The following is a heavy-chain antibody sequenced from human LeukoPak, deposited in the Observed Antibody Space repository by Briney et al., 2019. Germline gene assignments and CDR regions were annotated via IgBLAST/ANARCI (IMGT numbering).Heavy chain of an antibody. D-gene: IGHD1-26*01. J-gene: IGHJ3*02. CDR3: ARERVGAFDI. CDR1: GGSTSSYY. V-gene: IGHV4-59*12. CDR2: IYYSGST. Sequence: SETLSLTCTVSGGSTSSYYWSWIRQPPGKGLEWIGYIYYSGSTYYNPSLKSRVTISVDTSKNQFSLKLSSVTAADTAVYYCARERVGAFDIWGQGTMVTVSS.